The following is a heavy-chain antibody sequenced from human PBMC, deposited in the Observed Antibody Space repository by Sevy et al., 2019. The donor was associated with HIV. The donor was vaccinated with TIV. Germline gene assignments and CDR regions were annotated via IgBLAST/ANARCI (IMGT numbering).Heavy chain of an antibody. CDR1: GFTFSSYA. Sequence: GGSLRLSCVTSGFTFSSYAMSWVRQTPGKGLEWVSAIGGSADYTYYADSVKGRFTISRDNSKNTLYLQMNGLRAEDTAVYYCAKEVSEQSYSDYWGLGTLVTVSS. J-gene: IGHJ4*02. V-gene: IGHV3-23*01. CDR3: AKEVSEQSYSDY. CDR2: IGGSADYT. D-gene: IGHD3-10*01.